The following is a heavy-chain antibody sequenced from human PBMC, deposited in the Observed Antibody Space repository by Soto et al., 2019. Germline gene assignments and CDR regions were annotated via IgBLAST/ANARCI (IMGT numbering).Heavy chain of an antibody. J-gene: IGHJ6*03. CDR1: GGSISSYY. CDR2: IYYSGST. V-gene: IGHV4-59*08. CDR3: ARNGDYWKGYYYYYMDV. Sequence: SETLSLTCTVSGGSISSYYWSWIRQPPGKGLEWIGYIYYSGSTNYNPSLKSRVTISVDTSKNQFSLKLSSVTAADTAVYYCARNGDYWKGYYYYYMDVWGKGTTVTVSS. D-gene: IGHD4-17*01.